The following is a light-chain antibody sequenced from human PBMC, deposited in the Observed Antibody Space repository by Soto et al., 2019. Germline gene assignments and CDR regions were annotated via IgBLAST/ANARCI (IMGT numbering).Light chain of an antibody. Sequence: EIVLTQSPGTLYLSPGESATLSCRASHRVSSNSLAWYQQRTGQAPRLLLYGASGRATVIPDGVSGSGSGTDFTLTISRLEPEDFAVYYCQQFGSSPLTFGQGNKWEIK. CDR2: GAS. V-gene: IGKV3-20*01. CDR3: QQFGSSPLT. CDR1: HRVSSNS. J-gene: IGKJ1*01.